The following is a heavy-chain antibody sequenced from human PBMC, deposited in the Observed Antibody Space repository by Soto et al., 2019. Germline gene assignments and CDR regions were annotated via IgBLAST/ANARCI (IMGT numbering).Heavy chain of an antibody. Sequence: QVQLVQSGAEVKKPGSSVKVSCKASGGTFSSYAISWVRQAPGQGLEWMGGIIPIFGTANYAQKFQGRVXIXAXXSTSTAYMELSSLRSEDTAVYYCARTRSRYGDHDYWGQGTLVTVSS. CDR3: ARTRSRYGDHDY. CDR1: GGTFSSYA. D-gene: IGHD4-17*01. V-gene: IGHV1-69*12. J-gene: IGHJ4*02. CDR2: IIPIFGTA.